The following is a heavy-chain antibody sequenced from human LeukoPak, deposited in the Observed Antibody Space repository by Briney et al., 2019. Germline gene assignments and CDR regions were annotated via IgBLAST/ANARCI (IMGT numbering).Heavy chain of an antibody. V-gene: IGHV1-2*02. D-gene: IGHD2-2*02. Sequence: VASVKVSCKASGYTFTGYYMHWVRQAPGQGLEWMGWINPNSGGTNYAQKFQGRVTMTRDTSISTAYMELSRLRSDDTAVYYCARRDIVVVPAAIADDYWGQGTLVTVSS. J-gene: IGHJ4*02. CDR3: ARRDIVVVPAAIADDY. CDR1: GYTFTGYY. CDR2: INPNSGGT.